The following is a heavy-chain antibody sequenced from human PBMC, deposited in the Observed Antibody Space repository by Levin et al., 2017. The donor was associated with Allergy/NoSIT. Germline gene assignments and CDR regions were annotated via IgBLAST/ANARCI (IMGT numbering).Heavy chain of an antibody. CDR1: GFSVSNHY. Sequence: LSLTCAASGFSVSNHYMTWVRQGPGKGLECVSVIYSDGSTYYADSVRGRFTISRDSFRNTLSLQLNSPRDDDTAVYYCTKGHYSGVYQWGQGTLVTVSS. V-gene: IGHV3-53*01. CDR2: IYSDGST. J-gene: IGHJ4*02. D-gene: IGHD2-2*01. CDR3: TKGHYSGVYQ.